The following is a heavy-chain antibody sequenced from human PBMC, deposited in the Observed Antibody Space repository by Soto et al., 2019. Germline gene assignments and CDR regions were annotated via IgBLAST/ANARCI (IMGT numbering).Heavy chain of an antibody. CDR3: ARDLLYLAENRDDVLTSYHSPRYYYGMDD. CDR1: GFTFSTYS. D-gene: IGHD3-9*01. Sequence: PGGSLRLSCAASGFTFSTYSMNWVRQAPRKGLEWVSYISSSSSSIYYADSVEGRFTISRDNAKNSLYLQMNSLRDEDTAVYYCARDLLYLAENRDDVLTSYHSPRYYYGMDDWGQGTTVTVSS. J-gene: IGHJ6*02. CDR2: ISSSSSSI. V-gene: IGHV3-48*02.